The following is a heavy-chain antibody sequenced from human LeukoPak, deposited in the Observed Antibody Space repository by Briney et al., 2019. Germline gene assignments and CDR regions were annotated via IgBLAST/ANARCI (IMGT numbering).Heavy chain of an antibody. CDR3: ARIRIVPEQSLLDY. CDR1: GYSISSGYY. CDR2: TYHSGST. J-gene: IGHJ4*02. Sequence: SETLSLTCAVSGYSISSGYYWGWIRQPPGKGLEWIGSTYHSGSTYYNPSLKSRVTISVDTSKNQFSLKLSSVTAADTAVYYCARIRIVPEQSLLDYWGQGTLVTVSS. D-gene: IGHD2-2*01. V-gene: IGHV4-38-2*01.